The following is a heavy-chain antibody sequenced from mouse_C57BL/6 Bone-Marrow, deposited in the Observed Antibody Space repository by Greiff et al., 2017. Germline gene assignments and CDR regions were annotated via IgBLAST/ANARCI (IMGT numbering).Heavy chain of an antibody. D-gene: IGHD1-1*01. CDR1: GYTFTSYW. CDR2: IDPSDSYT. V-gene: IGHV1-59*01. CDR3: ARWDYGSSYGWYFDV. Sequence: QVQLQQPGAELVRPGTSVKLSCKASGYTFTSYWMHWVKQRPGQGLEWIGVIDPSDSYTNYNQKFKGKATLTVEPSSSTAYMQLSSLTAEDSAVYYCARWDYGSSYGWYFDVWGTGTTVTVSS. J-gene: IGHJ1*03.